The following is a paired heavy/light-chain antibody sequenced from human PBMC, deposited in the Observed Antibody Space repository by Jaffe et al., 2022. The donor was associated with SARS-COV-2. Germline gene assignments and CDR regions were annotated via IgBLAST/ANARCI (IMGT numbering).Heavy chain of an antibody. D-gene: IGHD2-15*01. Sequence: QVQLVESGGGVVQPGRSLRLSCSTSGFIFSRYSMHWVRQAPGKGLEWVAVIRFDGSDHYYADSVKGRFTISRDNSKHILYVQMNRLRVEDTAVYYCAREGGIDAGAFDYWGQGMLVTVSS. V-gene: IGHV3-33*01. CDR1: GFIFSRYS. J-gene: IGHJ4*02. CDR2: IRFDGSDH. CDR3: AREGGIDAGAFDY.
Light chain of an antibody. Sequence: DIQMTQSPFTLSASVGDRVTITCRASQSIGNLLAWYQQKPGKAPKLLIYKASNLEPGVPSRFSGSGSGTEFTLTISSLQPDDFAAFYCQQYNNYPYTFGQGTKLEIK. J-gene: IGKJ2*01. CDR1: QSIGNL. V-gene: IGKV1-5*03. CDR2: KAS. CDR3: QQYNNYPYT.